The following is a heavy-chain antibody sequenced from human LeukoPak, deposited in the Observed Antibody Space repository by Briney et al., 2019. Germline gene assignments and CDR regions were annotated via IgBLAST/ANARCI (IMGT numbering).Heavy chain of an antibody. Sequence: GASVTVSCTASGGTFSSYAISWVRQAPGQGLEWMGRIIPILGIANYAQKFQGRVTITADKSTSTAYMELSSLRSEDTAVYYCARGKDRCGGDCYVRDDAFDIWGQGTMVTVSS. D-gene: IGHD2-21*02. V-gene: IGHV1-69*04. CDR2: IIPILGIA. CDR3: ARGKDRCGGDCYVRDDAFDI. J-gene: IGHJ3*02. CDR1: GGTFSSYA.